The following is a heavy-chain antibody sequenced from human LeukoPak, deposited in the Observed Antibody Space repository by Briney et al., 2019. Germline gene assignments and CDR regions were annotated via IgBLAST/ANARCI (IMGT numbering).Heavy chain of an antibody. Sequence: PGGSLRLSCAASGFTFSSYWMSWVRQAPGKGLEWVANIKQDGSEKYYVDSVKGRFTISRDNAKNSLYLQMNSLRAEDTAVYYCARGSAAAGKYWCDTWGQGPRVRVSS. CDR2: IKQDGSEK. CDR3: ARGSAAAGKYWCDT. V-gene: IGHV3-7*01. J-gene: IGHJ5*02. D-gene: IGHD6-13*01. CDR1: GFTFSSYW.